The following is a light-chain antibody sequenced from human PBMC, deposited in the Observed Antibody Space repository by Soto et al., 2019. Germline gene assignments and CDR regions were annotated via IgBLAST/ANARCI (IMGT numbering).Light chain of an antibody. V-gene: IGKV1-5*01. CDR3: QQYNTYSRT. Sequence: DIQMTQSPSTLSASVGDRVTITCRASQRISSWLAWYQQKPGKAPKVLIYDASSLESGVPSRFSGSGSGTEFTLTISSLQPGDFATYYCQQYNTYSRTFSQGTKVEIK. CDR2: DAS. J-gene: IGKJ1*01. CDR1: QRISSW.